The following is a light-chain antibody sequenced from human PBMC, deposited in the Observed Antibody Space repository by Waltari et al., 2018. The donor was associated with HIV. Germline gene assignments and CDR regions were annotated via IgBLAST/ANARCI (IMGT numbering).Light chain of an antibody. Sequence: EIVMTQSPATLSVSPGEKATLSCRANHKVNNNLAWYQQNPGQAPRLLIYGASTRATGIPDRFSGSGSGTEFTLTISSLQSEDFVLYYCQQYNNWPPLSFGGGTKVEFK. CDR3: QQYNNWPPLS. CDR2: GAS. V-gene: IGKV3-15*01. J-gene: IGKJ4*01. CDR1: HKVNNN.